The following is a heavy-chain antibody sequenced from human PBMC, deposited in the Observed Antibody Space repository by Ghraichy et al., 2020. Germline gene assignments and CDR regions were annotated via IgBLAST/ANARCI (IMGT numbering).Heavy chain of an antibody. V-gene: IGHV4-59*08. Sequence: ETLSLTCTVSGGYIRSYYWSWIRHPPGKGLEWIGYVYYNGNTDYSPSLKSRATIPVDTSKNQFSLRLTSVTAADTAVYYCARRGRGYSLYFYGLDNWGQGTTVTVAS. CDR2: VYYNGNT. D-gene: IGHD5-18*01. CDR1: GGYIRSYY. CDR3: ARRGRGYSLYFYGLDN. J-gene: IGHJ6*02.